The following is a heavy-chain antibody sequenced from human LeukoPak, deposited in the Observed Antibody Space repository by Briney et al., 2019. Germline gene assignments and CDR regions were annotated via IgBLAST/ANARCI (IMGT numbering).Heavy chain of an antibody. D-gene: IGHD4-17*01. Sequence: GGSLRLSCAASGFTFSSYAMTWLRQAPGKGLEWVSGISGSGGSTYYADSVKGRFTISRDNSENTLYLQMNSLRAEDTAVYYCAKDLKTTVTNFDYWGQGTLVTVSS. CDR2: ISGSGGST. CDR1: GFTFSSYA. CDR3: AKDLKTTVTNFDY. V-gene: IGHV3-23*01. J-gene: IGHJ4*02.